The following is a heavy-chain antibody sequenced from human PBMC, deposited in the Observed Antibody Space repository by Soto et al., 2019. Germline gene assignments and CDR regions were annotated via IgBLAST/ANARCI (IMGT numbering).Heavy chain of an antibody. J-gene: IGHJ4*02. CDR3: ATHGLGVSSPIYFDN. CDR1: RGTFSGYV. Sequence: QLVQSGSEVKKPGSSVKVSCQASRGTFSGYVVTWVRQAPGPGLEWMGDFVPLFGTRNYAQRFSGRITITAVESTSTAYMELRTLRSDATAVYYCATHGLGVSSPIYFDNLGQGALVTVS. CDR2: FVPLFGTR. D-gene: IGHD3-16*01. V-gene: IGHV1-69*01.